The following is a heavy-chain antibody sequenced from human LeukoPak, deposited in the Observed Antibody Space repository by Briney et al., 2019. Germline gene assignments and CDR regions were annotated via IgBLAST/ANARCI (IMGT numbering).Heavy chain of an antibody. CDR2: MYYSGST. J-gene: IGHJ4*02. V-gene: IGHV4-39*07. CDR3: ARENSGSYREFDY. CDR1: SGSISSTSYY. Sequence: SETLSLTCTVSSGSISSTSYYWGWIRQPPGMGLEWIGSMYYSGSTYYNPSLKSRVSMSVDTSKNQFSLKLSSVTAADTAVFYCARENSGSYREFDYWGQGTLVTVSS. D-gene: IGHD1-26*01.